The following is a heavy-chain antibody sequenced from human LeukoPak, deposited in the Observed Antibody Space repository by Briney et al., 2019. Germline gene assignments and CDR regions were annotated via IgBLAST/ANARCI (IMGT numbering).Heavy chain of an antibody. Sequence: SVKVSCKASGFTFTSSAMQWVRQARGQRLEWIGWIVVGSGNTNYAQKFQERVTITRDMSTSTAYMELSSLRSEDTAVYYCAAAPYDSSGYYGHWGQGTLATVSS. CDR2: IVVGSGNT. CDR3: AAAPYDSSGYYGH. CDR1: GFTFTSSA. J-gene: IGHJ4*02. D-gene: IGHD3-22*01. V-gene: IGHV1-58*02.